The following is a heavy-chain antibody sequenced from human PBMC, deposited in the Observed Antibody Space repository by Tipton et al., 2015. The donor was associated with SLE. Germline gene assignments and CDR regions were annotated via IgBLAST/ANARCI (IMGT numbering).Heavy chain of an antibody. V-gene: IGHV3-48*01. CDR1: GFTFSSYS. D-gene: IGHD1/OR15-1a*01. Sequence: PLRLSCAASGFTFSSYSMNWVRQAPGKGLEWVSYISSSSSTIYYADSVKGRFTISRDNAKNSLYLQMNSLRAEDTAVYYCAKPSGTAPLDYWGRGILVTVSS. CDR2: ISSSSSTI. J-gene: IGHJ4*02. CDR3: AKPSGTAPLDY.